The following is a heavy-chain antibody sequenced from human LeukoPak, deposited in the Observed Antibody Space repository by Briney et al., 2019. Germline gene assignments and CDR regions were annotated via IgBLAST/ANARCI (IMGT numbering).Heavy chain of an antibody. D-gene: IGHD3-3*01. V-gene: IGHV3-49*04. CDR1: GFTFGDYA. CDR2: IRSKAYGGTT. CDR3: ARSYDPLNRVFDY. Sequence: GGSLRLSCTASGFTFGDYAMSWVRQAPGKGLEWVGFIRSKAYGGTTEYAASVKGRFTISRDDSKSIAYLQMNSLRAEDTAVYYCARSYDPLNRVFDYWGQGTLVTVSS. J-gene: IGHJ4*02.